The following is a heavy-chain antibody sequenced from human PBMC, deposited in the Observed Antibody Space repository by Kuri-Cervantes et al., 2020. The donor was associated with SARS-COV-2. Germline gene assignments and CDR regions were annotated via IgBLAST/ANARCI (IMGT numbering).Heavy chain of an antibody. D-gene: IGHD3-22*01. J-gene: IGHJ4*02. Sequence: SETLSLTCTVSGGSISSDNYYWSWIRQPPGKGLEWIGYIYYSGSTYYNPSLKSRVAISLDTSKSQFSLKLNSVTAADTALYYCARDSGWLYTRGPGFDSWGRGTLVTVSS. CDR2: IYYSGST. V-gene: IGHV4-30-4*02. CDR3: ARDSGWLYTRGPGFDS. CDR1: GGSISSDNYY.